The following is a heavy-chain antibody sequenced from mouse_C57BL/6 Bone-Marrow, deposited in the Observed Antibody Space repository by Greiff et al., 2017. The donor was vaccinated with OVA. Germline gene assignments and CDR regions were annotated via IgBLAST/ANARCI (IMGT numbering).Heavy chain of an antibody. J-gene: IGHJ3*01. CDR3: AREGGGYSWFAY. D-gene: IGHD2-3*01. Sequence: VKLQQPGAELVKPGASVKLSCKASGYTFTSYWMHWVKQRPGQGLEWIGMIHPNSGSTNYNEKFKSKATLTVAKSSSTAYMQLSSLTSEDSAVYYCAREGGGYSWFAYWGQGTLVTVSA. CDR1: GYTFTSYW. V-gene: IGHV1-64*01. CDR2: IHPNSGST.